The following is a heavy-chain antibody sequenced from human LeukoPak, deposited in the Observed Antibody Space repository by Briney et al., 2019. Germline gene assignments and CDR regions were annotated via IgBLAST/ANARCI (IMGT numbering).Heavy chain of an antibody. J-gene: IGHJ4*02. CDR2: IKQDGSEK. CDR1: GFTFSSYS. D-gene: IGHD3-22*01. V-gene: IGHV3-7*01. CDR3: ASGYYDSSGYPGWREYYFDY. Sequence: GGSLRLSCAASGFTFSSYSMNWVRRAPGKGLEWVANIKQDGSEKYYVDSVKGRFTISRDNAKNSLYLQMNSLRAEDTAVYYCASGYYDSSGYPGWREYYFDYWGQGTLVTVSS.